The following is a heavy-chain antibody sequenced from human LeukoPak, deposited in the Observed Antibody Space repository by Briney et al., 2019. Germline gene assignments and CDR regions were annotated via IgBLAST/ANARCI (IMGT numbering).Heavy chain of an antibody. Sequence: ASVKVSCKTSGYTFTTYGVSWVRQAPGQGLEWMGWVSGYTGNTNYAEMFQGRVTMTTDTSTSTVYMELTSLRSDDTAVYYCARGEVSASLYYFDFWGQGTLVTVS. D-gene: IGHD2-2*01. J-gene: IGHJ4*02. CDR2: VSGYTGNT. CDR3: ARGEVSASLYYFDF. CDR1: GYTFTTYG. V-gene: IGHV1-18*01.